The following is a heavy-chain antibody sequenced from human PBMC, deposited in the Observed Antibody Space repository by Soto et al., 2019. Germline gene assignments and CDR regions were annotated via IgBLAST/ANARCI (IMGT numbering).Heavy chain of an antibody. J-gene: IGHJ2*01. CDR2: ISAYNGNT. D-gene: IGHD3-22*01. Sequence: EASVKVSCKASGYTFTSYGISWVRQAPGQGREGMGWISAYNGNTNYAQKLQGRGTMTTDTSTSTAYMELRSLRSDDTAVYYCARVYYYDSSGLVDLWGRGTLVTVSS. CDR1: GYTFTSYG. V-gene: IGHV1-18*01. CDR3: ARVYYYDSSGLVDL.